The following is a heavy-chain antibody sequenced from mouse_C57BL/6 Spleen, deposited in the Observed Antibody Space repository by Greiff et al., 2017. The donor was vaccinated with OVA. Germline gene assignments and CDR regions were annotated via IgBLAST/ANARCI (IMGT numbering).Heavy chain of an antibody. J-gene: IGHJ2*01. CDR3: ARWDTTVYFDD. Sequence: QVQLKQSGAELVKPGASVKISCKASGYAFSSYWMNWVKQRPGKGLEWIGQIYPGDGDTNYNGKFKGKATLTADKSSSTAYMQLSSLTSEDSAVYFCARWDTTVYFDDWGQGTTLTVSS. D-gene: IGHD1-1*01. CDR2: IYPGDGDT. CDR1: GYAFSSYW. V-gene: IGHV1-80*01.